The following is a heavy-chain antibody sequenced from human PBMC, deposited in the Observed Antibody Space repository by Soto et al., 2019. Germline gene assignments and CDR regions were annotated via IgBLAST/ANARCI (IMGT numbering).Heavy chain of an antibody. CDR3: APDGVPGSSSLYLDAFDI. V-gene: IGHV3-7*05. Sequence: EVQLEESGGDLVQPGGSLRLSCAASGFTLSSYWMTWVRQAPGKGLEWVANINRDASKMSYLDSVRGRFTISRDNVRKSRYLQKGSPRGHDTGLFFRAPDGVPGSSSLYLDAFDIWGQGTMVTVSS. D-gene: IGHD6-13*01. CDR1: GFTLSSYW. CDR2: INRDASKM. J-gene: IGHJ3*02.